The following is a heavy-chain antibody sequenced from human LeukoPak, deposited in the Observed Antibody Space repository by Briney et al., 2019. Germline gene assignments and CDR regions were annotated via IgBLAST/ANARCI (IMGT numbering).Heavy chain of an antibody. CDR2: ISGGST. Sequence: GGSLRLSCAASGFTFSSCAMSWVRQAPGKGLEWVSAISGGSTYYADSVKGRFTISGDNSENTLYLQMNSLRAEDTAEYYCAKGGLTVTPPTSPDYWGQGTLVTVSS. CDR1: GFTFSSCA. CDR3: AKGGLTVTPPTSPDY. D-gene: IGHD4-11*01. J-gene: IGHJ4*02. V-gene: IGHV3-23*01.